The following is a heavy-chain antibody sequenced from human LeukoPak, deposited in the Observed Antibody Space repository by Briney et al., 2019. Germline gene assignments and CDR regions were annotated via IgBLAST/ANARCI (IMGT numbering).Heavy chain of an antibody. CDR1: GFTFSSYW. D-gene: IGHD3-10*01. CDR3: ALTPDYYGSGSFDY. V-gene: IGHV3-7*01. Sequence: GGSLRLSCAASGFTFSSYWMSWVRQAPGKGLEWVADIKQDGSEKYYVDSVKGRFTISRDNAKNSLYLQMNNLRVEDTAVYYCALTPDYYGSGSFDYWGQGTLVTVSS. CDR2: IKQDGSEK. J-gene: IGHJ4*02.